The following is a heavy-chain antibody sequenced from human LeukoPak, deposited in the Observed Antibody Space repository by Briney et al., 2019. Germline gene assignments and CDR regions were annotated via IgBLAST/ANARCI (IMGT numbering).Heavy chain of an antibody. Sequence: GGSLRLSCAASGFTFSSYAMHWVRQAPGKGLEWVAVISYDGSNKYYADSVKGRFTISRDNSKNSLYLQMNSLRAEDTAVYYCAREGNGYYYDSTGYYGLDYWGQGTLVTVSS. J-gene: IGHJ4*02. CDR3: AREGNGYYYDSTGYYGLDY. CDR1: GFTFSSYA. V-gene: IGHV3-30*04. D-gene: IGHD3-22*01. CDR2: ISYDGSNK.